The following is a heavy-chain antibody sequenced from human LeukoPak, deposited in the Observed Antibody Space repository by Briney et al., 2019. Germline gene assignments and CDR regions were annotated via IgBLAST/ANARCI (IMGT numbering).Heavy chain of an antibody. V-gene: IGHV1-69*04. D-gene: IGHD5-24*01. J-gene: IGHJ5*02. CDR1: GATFSSYA. CDR3: ARQDGYNLRGIGPIDP. Sequence: SVKVSCKASGATFSSYAISWVRQAPGQGLEWMGRIIPIFGIANYAQKFQGRVTITADTSTSTVYMELSSLRSEDTAVYYCARQDGYNLRGIGPIDPWGQGTLVT. CDR2: IIPIFGIA.